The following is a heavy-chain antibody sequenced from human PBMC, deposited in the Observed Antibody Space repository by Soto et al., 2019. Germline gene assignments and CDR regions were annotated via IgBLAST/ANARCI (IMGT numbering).Heavy chain of an antibody. Sequence: SETLPLTCAVYGGSFSGYYLSWIRQPPGKGLEWIVEINHSGITNYNPSLKSRVTISVDTSKNQFSLKLSSVTAADTAVYYCARPNEFYYGSGKAGMDVWGQGTTVTVSS. J-gene: IGHJ6*02. CDR1: GGSFSGYY. V-gene: IGHV4-34*01. CDR3: ARPNEFYYGSGKAGMDV. CDR2: INHSGIT. D-gene: IGHD3-10*01.